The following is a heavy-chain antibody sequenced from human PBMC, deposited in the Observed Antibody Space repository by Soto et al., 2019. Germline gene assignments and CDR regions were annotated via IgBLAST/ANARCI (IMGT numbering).Heavy chain of an antibody. CDR2: ISSSSSYI. CDR1: GFTFSSYS. Sequence: EVQLVESGGGLVKPGGSLRLSCAASGFTFSSYSMNWVRQAPGKGLEWVSSISSSSSYIYYADSVKGRITISRDNAKNSLYLQMNRLRAEDTAVYYCARDSGGWELPLDYWGQGTLVTVSS. CDR3: ARDSGGWELPLDY. V-gene: IGHV3-21*01. D-gene: IGHD1-26*01. J-gene: IGHJ4*02.